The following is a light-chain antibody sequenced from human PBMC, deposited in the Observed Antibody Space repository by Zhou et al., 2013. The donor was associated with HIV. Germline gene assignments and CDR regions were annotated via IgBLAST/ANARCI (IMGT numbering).Light chain of an antibody. CDR1: QSISSY. CDR2: AAS. Sequence: DMEMTQSPSSLSASVGDRVTITCRASQSISSYLNWYQQKPGKAPKLLIYAASTLQSGVPSRFSGSRSGTDFTFTITSLQPEDFGTYYCLQYHTLPFTFGPGTQVDI. V-gene: IGKV1-39*01. CDR3: LQYHTLPFT. J-gene: IGKJ3*01.